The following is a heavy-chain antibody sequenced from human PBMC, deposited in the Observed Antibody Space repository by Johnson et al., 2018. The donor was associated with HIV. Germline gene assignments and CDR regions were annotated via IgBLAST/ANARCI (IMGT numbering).Heavy chain of an antibody. J-gene: IGHJ3*02. V-gene: IGHV3-30-3*01. CDR3: ARDREWLLYGAFDI. CDR2: ISYDGSNK. D-gene: IGHD3-3*01. CDR1: GFTLSSYD. Sequence: QVQLVESGGGVVQPGRSLRLSCAASGFTLSSYDMHWVRQAPGKGREWVAGISYDGSNKYYADSVKGGVTISRDNSKNTLYLQMNSLRAEDTAVYYCARDREWLLYGAFDIWGQGTMVTVSS.